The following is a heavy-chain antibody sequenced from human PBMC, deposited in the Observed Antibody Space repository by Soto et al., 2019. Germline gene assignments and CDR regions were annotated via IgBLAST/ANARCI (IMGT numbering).Heavy chain of an antibody. J-gene: IGHJ6*02. CDR3: ARGPGAQRYYYYGMDV. CDR2: INHSGST. CDR1: GGSFSGYY. D-gene: IGHD1-1*01. V-gene: IGHV4-34*01. Sequence: SETLSLSCAVYGGSFSGYYWSGIRQPPGKGLEWIGEINHSGSTNYDPSLKSRVTISVDTSKNQFSLKLSSVTAADTAVYYCARGPGAQRYYYYGMDVWGQGTTVTVSS.